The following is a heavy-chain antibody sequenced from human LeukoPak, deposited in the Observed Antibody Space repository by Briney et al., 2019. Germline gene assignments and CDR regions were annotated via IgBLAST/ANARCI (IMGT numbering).Heavy chain of an antibody. CDR2: INPRGGST. V-gene: IGHV1-46*01. Sequence: ASVKVSCKASGYTFTSYYMHWMRQAPGQGPEWMGIINPRGGSTDYAQKFQGRVTMTSDTSTSTVYMELHSLRSEDTAVYLCARVGITAATADYWGQGTLVTVSS. D-gene: IGHD4-23*01. J-gene: IGHJ4*02. CDR3: ARVGITAATADY. CDR1: GYTFTSYY.